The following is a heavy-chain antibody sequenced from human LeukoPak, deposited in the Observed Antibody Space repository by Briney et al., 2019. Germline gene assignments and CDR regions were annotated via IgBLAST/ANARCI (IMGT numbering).Heavy chain of an antibody. CDR1: GYTFTGYY. CDR3: AGDPTYYYDSSGYYDY. D-gene: IGHD3-22*01. Sequence: ASVKVSCKASGYTFTGYYMHWVRQAPGQGLEWMGRINPNSGGTNYAQKFQGRVTMTRDTSISTAYMELSRLRSDDTAVYYCAGDPTYYYDSSGYYDYWGQGTLVTVSS. V-gene: IGHV1-2*06. CDR2: INPNSGGT. J-gene: IGHJ4*02.